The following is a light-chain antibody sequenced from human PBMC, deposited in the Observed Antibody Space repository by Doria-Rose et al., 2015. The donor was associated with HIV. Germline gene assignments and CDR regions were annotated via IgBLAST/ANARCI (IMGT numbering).Light chain of an antibody. V-gene: IGKV1-8*01. Sequence: IRMTQSPSSLSASTGDRVTITCRASQDISNYLAWYQQKPGKAPKLLIYAASTLQSGVPSRFSGSGSGTDFTLTISYLQSEDFATYYCQQCYSYPPTFGQGTKVEVK. J-gene: IGKJ1*01. CDR1: QDISNY. CDR2: AAS. CDR3: QQCYSYPPT.